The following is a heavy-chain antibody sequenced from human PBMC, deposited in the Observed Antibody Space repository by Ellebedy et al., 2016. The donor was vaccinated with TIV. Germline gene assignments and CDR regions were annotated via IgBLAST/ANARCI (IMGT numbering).Heavy chain of an antibody. CDR1: GGSFSGYY. V-gene: IGHV4-34*01. J-gene: IGHJ4*02. CDR2: LNHSGRT. Sequence: MPGGSLRLSCAVYGGSFSGYYWSWIRQPPGKGLEWIGELNHSGRTNYNPSLKSRVTISVDTSKNQFSLKLSYVTAADTAVYYCARTYSSGWATGLYFDYWGQGTLVTVSS. D-gene: IGHD6-19*01. CDR3: ARTYSSGWATGLYFDY.